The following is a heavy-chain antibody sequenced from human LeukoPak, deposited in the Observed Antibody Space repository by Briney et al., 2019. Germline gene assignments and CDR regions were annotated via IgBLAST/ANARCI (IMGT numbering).Heavy chain of an antibody. V-gene: IGHV3-7*03. J-gene: IGHJ6*02. Sequence: GGSLRLSCAASGFTFSSYWMNWARQAPGKGLEWVASINHNGNVNYYVDSVKGRFTISRDNTKNSLYLQMSNLRAEDTAVYFCARGGGLDVWGQGTTVTVSS. CDR3: ARGGGLDV. CDR1: GFTFSSYW. D-gene: IGHD3-16*01. CDR2: INHNGNVN.